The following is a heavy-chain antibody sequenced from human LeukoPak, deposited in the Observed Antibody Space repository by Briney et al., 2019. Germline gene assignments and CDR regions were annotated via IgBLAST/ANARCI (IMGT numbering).Heavy chain of an antibody. CDR2: IYHSGST. V-gene: IGHV4-30-2*01. D-gene: IGHD6-13*01. J-gene: IGHJ4*02. Sequence: PSETLSLTCAVSGGSISSGGYSWRWIRQPPGKGLEWIGYIYHSGSTYYNPSLKSRVTISVDRSKNQFSLKLSSVTAADTAVYYCARDLSSSWYDYWGQGTLVTVSS. CDR3: ARDLSSSWYDY. CDR1: GGSISSGGYS.